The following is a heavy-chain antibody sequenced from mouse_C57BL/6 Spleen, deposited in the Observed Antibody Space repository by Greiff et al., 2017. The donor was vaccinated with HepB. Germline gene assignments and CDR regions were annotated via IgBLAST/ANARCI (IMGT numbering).Heavy chain of an antibody. V-gene: IGHV5-16*01. D-gene: IGHD1-1*01. CDR2: INYDGSST. Sequence: EVKLVESEGGLVQPGSSMKLSCTASGFTFSDYYMAWVRQVPEKGLEWVANINYDGSSTYYLDSLKSRFIISRDNAKNILYLQMSSLKSEDTATYYCARVDYGSSLWYFDVWGTGTTVTVSS. J-gene: IGHJ1*03. CDR1: GFTFSDYY. CDR3: ARVDYGSSLWYFDV.